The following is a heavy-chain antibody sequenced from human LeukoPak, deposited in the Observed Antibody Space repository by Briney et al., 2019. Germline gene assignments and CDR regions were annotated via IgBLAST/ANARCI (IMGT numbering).Heavy chain of an antibody. V-gene: IGHV4-34*01. J-gene: IGHJ4*02. CDR3: ARGNIVVVVAATHGFDY. Sequence: SETLSLTCAVYGGSFSGYYWSGIRQPPGKGLEWIGEINHSGSTNYNPSLKSRVTISVDTSKNQFSLKLSSVTAADTAVYYCARGNIVVVVAATHGFDYWGQGTLVTVSS. CDR1: GGSFSGYY. D-gene: IGHD2-15*01. CDR2: INHSGST.